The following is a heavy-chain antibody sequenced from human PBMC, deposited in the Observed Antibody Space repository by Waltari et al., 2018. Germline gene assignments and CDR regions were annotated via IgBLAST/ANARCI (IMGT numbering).Heavy chain of an antibody. CDR3: ARAGYCTGGYCYFDY. Sequence: QVQLQESGPGLVKPSETLSLTCTVSGGSISSNYWSWIRQPPGKGLDWIGYIYYSGSTNYNPSLKSRVTMSVDTSKSQFSLRLSSVTTADTAVYYCARAGYCTGGYCYFDYWGQGTLVTVSS. V-gene: IGHV4-59*01. D-gene: IGHD2-8*02. CDR2: IYYSGST. J-gene: IGHJ4*02. CDR1: GGSISSNY.